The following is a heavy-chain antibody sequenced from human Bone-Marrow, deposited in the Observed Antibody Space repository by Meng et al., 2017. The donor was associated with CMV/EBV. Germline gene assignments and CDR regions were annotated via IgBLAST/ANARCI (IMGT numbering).Heavy chain of an antibody. Sequence: GESLKISCAASGFTFSGYSMNWVRQAPGKGLEWISYISSTTSTIEYADSVRGRFTISRDNAKNSLNLEMNRLRVEDTAVYYCARGSSSWYNYCGQGTLVTVSS. CDR2: ISSTTSTI. D-gene: IGHD6-13*01. V-gene: IGHV3-48*04. CDR3: ARGSSSWYNY. J-gene: IGHJ4*02. CDR1: GFTFSGYS.